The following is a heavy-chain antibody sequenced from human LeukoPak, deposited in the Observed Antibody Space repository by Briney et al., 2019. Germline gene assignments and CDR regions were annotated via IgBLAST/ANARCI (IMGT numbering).Heavy chain of an antibody. Sequence: SVKVSCKASGFTFTNSAMQWVRQARGQRLEWIGWIVVGSGNTDYAQKFQERVTITWDMSTNTAYMELSSLRFDDTAVYYCAAGGSWFDPWGQGTLVTVSS. CDR3: AAGGSWFDP. V-gene: IGHV1-58*02. CDR1: GFTFTNSA. D-gene: IGHD3-10*01. CDR2: IVVGSGNT. J-gene: IGHJ5*02.